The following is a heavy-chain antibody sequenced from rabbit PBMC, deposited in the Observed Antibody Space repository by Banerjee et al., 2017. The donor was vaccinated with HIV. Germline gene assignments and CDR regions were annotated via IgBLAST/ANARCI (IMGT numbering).Heavy chain of an antibody. J-gene: IGHJ4*01. V-gene: IGHV1S40*01. CDR2: MDPGSRSTT. CDR1: GFDFSNNA. CDR3: ARNVGDITYGYFTL. Sequence: QSLEESGGDLVKPGASLTLTCTASGFDFSNNAMCWVRQAPGKGLEWIACMDPGSRSTTFYASWAKGRFTISKTSSTTVTLQMTSLTAADTATYFCARNVGDITYGYFTLWGQGTLVTVS. D-gene: IGHD6-1*01.